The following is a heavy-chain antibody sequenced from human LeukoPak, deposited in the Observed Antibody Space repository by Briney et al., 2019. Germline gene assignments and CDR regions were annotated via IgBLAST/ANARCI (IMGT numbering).Heavy chain of an antibody. D-gene: IGHD6-13*01. CDR2: IYYSGST. V-gene: IGHV4-39*07. CDR3: ARDQGQQLVPDAFDI. J-gene: IGHJ3*02. Sequence: WVRQAPGKGLEWIGSIYYSGSTYYNPSLKSRVTISVDTSKNQFSLKLSSVTAADTAVYYCARDQGQQLVPDAFDIWGQGTMVTVSS.